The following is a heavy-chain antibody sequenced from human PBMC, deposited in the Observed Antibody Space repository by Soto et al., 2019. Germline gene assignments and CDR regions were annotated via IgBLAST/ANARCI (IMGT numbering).Heavy chain of an antibody. V-gene: IGHV3-23*04. CDR3: AKRPRARVTFAY. J-gene: IGHJ4*02. CDR1: GFIFSNYV. D-gene: IGHD2-21*02. CDR2: ISDSGGTS. Sequence: EVQVVDSGGGLVQPGGSLRLSCAASGFIFSNYVMSWVRQAPGKGLEWVSSISDSGGTSYYAHSVKGRFTISRDNSKNTLYLQMNSLRGEDTAIYYCAKRPRARVTFAYWGQGALVTGSS.